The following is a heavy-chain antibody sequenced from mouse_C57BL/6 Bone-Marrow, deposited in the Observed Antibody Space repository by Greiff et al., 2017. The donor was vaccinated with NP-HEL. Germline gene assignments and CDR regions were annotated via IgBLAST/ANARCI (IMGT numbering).Heavy chain of an antibody. D-gene: IGHD1-1*01. Sequence: VQLQQPGAELVRPGASVKLSCTVSGFNIKDDYMHWVKQRPEQGLEWIGWLDPENGDTEYASKFQGKATITADTSSNTAYLRLSSLTSEDAAVYYCTTGGSSPYAMDYWGQGTSVTVSS. J-gene: IGHJ4*01. V-gene: IGHV14-4*01. CDR3: TTGGSSPYAMDY. CDR1: GFNIKDDY. CDR2: LDPENGDT.